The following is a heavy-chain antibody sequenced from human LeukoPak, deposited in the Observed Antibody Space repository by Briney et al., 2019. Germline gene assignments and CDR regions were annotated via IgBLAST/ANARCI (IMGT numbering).Heavy chain of an antibody. CDR1: RFTFSSYS. CDR3: ARATVVTPDFDY. V-gene: IGHV3-21*01. J-gene: IGHJ4*02. Sequence: GVSLRLSCAASRFTFSSYSMNWVRQTPGKGLEWGSSISSSSSYIYYADSVKGRFTISRDNAKNSLYVQMNSLRAEDRAVYYCARATVVTPDFDYWGQGTLVTVSS. D-gene: IGHD4-23*01. CDR2: ISSSSSYI.